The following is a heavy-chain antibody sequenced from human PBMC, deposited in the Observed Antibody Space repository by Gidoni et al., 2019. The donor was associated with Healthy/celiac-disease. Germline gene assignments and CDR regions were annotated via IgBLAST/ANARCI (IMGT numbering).Heavy chain of an antibody. D-gene: IGHD6-13*01. Sequence: EVQLVESGGGMVQPGRSMRLSCTASGFTFAYYAMSWFRQAPGKGLEWVGFIRSKADGWTTEDAASVKGRFTIARDDSKSIAYLQMNSLKTEDTAVYYFTRDKGSSWYGGYWGQGTLVTVSS. V-gene: IGHV3-49*03. CDR3: TRDKGSSWYGGY. CDR1: GFTFAYYA. CDR2: IRSKADGWTT. J-gene: IGHJ4*02.